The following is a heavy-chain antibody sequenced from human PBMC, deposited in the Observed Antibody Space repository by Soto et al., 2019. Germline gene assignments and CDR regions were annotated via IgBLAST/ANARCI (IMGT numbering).Heavy chain of an antibody. CDR2: VYYTGTT. V-gene: IGHV4-39*01. J-gene: IGHJ4*02. CDR1: GGSISTSDHY. CDR3: VRQVTYAILATPCLLDY. D-gene: IGHD3-9*01. Sequence: QLQLQESGPGLVKPSETLSLTCTVSGGSISTSDHYWGWIRQSPGKGLEWIGSVYYTGTTYYNASLKSRVTVSVDTSKNQFSLQLRSVTAADAAVYYCVRQVTYAILATPCLLDYWGQGSLVIVSS.